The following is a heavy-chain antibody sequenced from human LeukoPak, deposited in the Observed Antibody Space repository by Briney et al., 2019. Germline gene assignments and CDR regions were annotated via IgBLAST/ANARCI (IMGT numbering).Heavy chain of an antibody. V-gene: IGHV3-23*01. Sequence: GGSLRLSCAASGFTFSNYGMSWVRQAPGEGLEWVSGISGSGGRTLNVDSVKGRFTISRDNSKNTLFLHMDSLRAEDTAVYYCASLYELLNYWGQGTLVTVPS. CDR2: ISGSGGRT. CDR1: GFTFSNYG. CDR3: ASLYELLNY. J-gene: IGHJ4*02. D-gene: IGHD3-16*01.